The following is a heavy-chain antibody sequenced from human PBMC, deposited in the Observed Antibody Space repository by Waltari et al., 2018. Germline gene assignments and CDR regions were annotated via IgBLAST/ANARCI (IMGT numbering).Heavy chain of an antibody. Sequence: QVQLQESGPGLVKPSQTLSLTCTVSGGSISSGSYYWSWIRQPAGKGLEWIGYIYTSGSTNYNPSLKSRVTISVDTSKNQFSLKLSSVTAADTAVYYCARGVWGSSWYRWFDPWGQGTLVTVSS. J-gene: IGHJ5*02. CDR1: GGSISSGSYY. CDR2: IYTSGST. CDR3: ARGVWGSSWYRWFDP. D-gene: IGHD6-13*01. V-gene: IGHV4-61*09.